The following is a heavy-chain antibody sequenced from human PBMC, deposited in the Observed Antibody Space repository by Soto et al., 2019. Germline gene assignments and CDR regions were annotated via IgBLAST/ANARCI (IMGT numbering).Heavy chain of an antibody. J-gene: IGHJ6*02. CDR2: IMPVFPTP. V-gene: IGHV1-69*12. D-gene: IGHD1-1*01. CDR1: GGTFSTSA. Sequence: QVQLVQSGAEVKKPGSSVKVSCKTSGGTFSTSAISWVRQAPGQGLEWVGGIMPVFPTPDYAQNFQGRVTITADASTTTAYLELTSLSADATAVYYCARDKDRLQLGGNYYYILDVWGQGTAITVSS. CDR3: ARDKDRLQLGGNYYYILDV.